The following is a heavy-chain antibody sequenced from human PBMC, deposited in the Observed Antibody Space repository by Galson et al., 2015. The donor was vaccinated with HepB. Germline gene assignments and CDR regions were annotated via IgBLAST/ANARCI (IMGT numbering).Heavy chain of an antibody. CDR2: TYYRSKWYN. D-gene: IGHD6-19*01. Sequence: CAISGDSVSSNSAAWNWIRQSPSRGLEWLGRTYYRSKWYNDYAVSVKSRITINPDTSKNQFSLRLNSVTPEDTAVYYCASGIAVAGGFDYWGQGTLVTVSS. CDR3: ASGIAVAGGFDY. J-gene: IGHJ4*02. V-gene: IGHV6-1*01. CDR1: GDSVSSNSAA.